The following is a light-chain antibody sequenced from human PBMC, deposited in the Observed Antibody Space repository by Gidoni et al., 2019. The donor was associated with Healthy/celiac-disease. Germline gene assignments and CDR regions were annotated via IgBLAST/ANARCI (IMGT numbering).Light chain of an antibody. CDR1: QGISSY. Sequence: DIQMTQSPSSLSASVGDRVTITCRASQGISSYLNWYQQKPGKAPKLLIYAASSLQSGVPSRFSGSGSGTDFTLTISSLQPEDFATYYCQQSYSTPYTFGPGTKLEIK. CDR2: AAS. J-gene: IGKJ2*01. CDR3: QQSYSTPYT. V-gene: IGKV1-39*01.